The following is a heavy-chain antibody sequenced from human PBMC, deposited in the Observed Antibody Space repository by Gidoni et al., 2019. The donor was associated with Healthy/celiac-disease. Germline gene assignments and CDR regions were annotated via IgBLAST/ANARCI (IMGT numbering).Heavy chain of an antibody. D-gene: IGHD6-19*01. CDR2: ISSNGGST. Sequence: EVQLVESGGGLVQPGGSLRRSCAASGFTFSSYAIHWVRQAPGKGLEYVSAISSNGGSTYYANSVKGRFTISRDNSKNTLYLQMGSLRAEDMAVYYCARDRYSSGWFDYWGQGTLVTVSS. J-gene: IGHJ4*02. CDR1: GFTFSSYA. V-gene: IGHV3-64*01. CDR3: ARDRYSSGWFDY.